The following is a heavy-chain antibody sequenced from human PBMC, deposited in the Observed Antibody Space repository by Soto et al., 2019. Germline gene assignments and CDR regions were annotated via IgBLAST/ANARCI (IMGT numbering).Heavy chain of an antibody. Sequence: QVQLVQSGAEVKKPGSSVKVSCKASGGVFRNYAINWGRQAPGQGLEWMGGIIPVFGTADYPQKFQGRVTITADESTPTAYMELTSLKTEDTAVYFCARDRWGSYSFDSWGQGTLVTVAS. CDR3: ARDRWGSYSFDS. D-gene: IGHD1-26*01. CDR1: GGVFRNYA. J-gene: IGHJ5*01. CDR2: IIPVFGTA. V-gene: IGHV1-69*01.